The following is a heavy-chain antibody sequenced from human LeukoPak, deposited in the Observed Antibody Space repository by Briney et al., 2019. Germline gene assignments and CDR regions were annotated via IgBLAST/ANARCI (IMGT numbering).Heavy chain of an antibody. CDR2: ISGSGGST. Sequence: GGSLRLSCAASGFTFSSYAMSWVRQAPGKGLEWVSAISGSGGSTYYADSVKGRFTISRDNSKNTLYLQMNSLRAEDTAVYYCAKYLLLDSGGYYYEFFDYWAQGTLVTVSS. D-gene: IGHD3-22*01. CDR3: AKYLLLDSGGYYYEFFDY. J-gene: IGHJ4*02. CDR1: GFTFSSYA. V-gene: IGHV3-23*01.